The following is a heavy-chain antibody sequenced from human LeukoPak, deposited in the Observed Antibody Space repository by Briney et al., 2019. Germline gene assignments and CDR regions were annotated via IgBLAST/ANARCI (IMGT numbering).Heavy chain of an antibody. D-gene: IGHD2-15*01. CDR2: IKRDGGEK. CDR3: AREGAGYCSGGNCYSTWSDGFDY. CDR1: GFTLTNYW. J-gene: IGHJ4*02. Sequence: GGSLRLSCAASGFTLTNYWMSWVRQAPGKGLEWVANIKRDGGEKYYVDSVKGRFTISRDNARNSLYLQMNSLRAEDTAVYYCAREGAGYCSGGNCYSTWSDGFDYWGQGTLVTVSS. V-gene: IGHV3-7*01.